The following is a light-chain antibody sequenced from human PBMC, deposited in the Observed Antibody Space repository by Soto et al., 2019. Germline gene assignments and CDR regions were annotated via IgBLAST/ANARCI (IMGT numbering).Light chain of an antibody. J-gene: IGLJ2*01. CDR3: SSYTGSSSYVV. CDR2: DVS. CDR1: SSDVGGYNY. Sequence: QSALTQPASVSGSPGQSITISCTGNSSDVGGYNYVSWYQQPPGKAPKLMIYDVSNRPSGVSNRFSGSKSATTASLTISGLQAEDEADYYCSSYTGSSSYVVFGGGTKLTVL. V-gene: IGLV2-14*01.